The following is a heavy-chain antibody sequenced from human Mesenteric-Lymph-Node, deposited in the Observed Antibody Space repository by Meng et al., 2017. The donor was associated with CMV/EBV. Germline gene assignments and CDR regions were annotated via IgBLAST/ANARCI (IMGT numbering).Heavy chain of an antibody. CDR1: GFTFSSYS. J-gene: IGHJ4*02. CDR3: ARQPAFGELSPCLDF. Sequence: GESLKISCAASGFTFSSYSMTWVRQAPGKGLEWVAVISYDGSTNYADSVKGRFTISRDKSKNTLYLQMNSLRSDDTAIYYCARQPAFGELSPCLDFWGQGTLVTVSS. V-gene: IGHV3-30*03. D-gene: IGHD3-16*02. CDR2: ISYDGST.